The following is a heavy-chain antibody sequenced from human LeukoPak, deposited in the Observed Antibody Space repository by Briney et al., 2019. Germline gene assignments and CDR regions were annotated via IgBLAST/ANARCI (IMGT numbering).Heavy chain of an antibody. CDR2: INPNSGGT. CDR3: ANTYYYDSSGYYYSDYFDH. D-gene: IGHD3-22*01. Sequence: ASVKVSCKASGYTFTGYYMHWVRQAPGQGLEWMGWINPNSGGTNYAQKFQGRVTMTRDTSISTAYMELSRLRSDDTAVYYCANTYYYDSSGYYYSDYFDHWGQGTLVTVSS. CDR1: GYTFTGYY. V-gene: IGHV1-2*02. J-gene: IGHJ4*02.